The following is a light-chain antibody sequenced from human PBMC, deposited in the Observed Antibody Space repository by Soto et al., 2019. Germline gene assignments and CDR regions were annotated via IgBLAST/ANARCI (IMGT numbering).Light chain of an antibody. CDR3: QQSYRSPYT. CDR1: QSINIY. V-gene: IGKV1-39*01. Sequence: PMTQSPSSLSASVGDSVTVTCRASQSINIYLNWYQQKPGKAPTLLSYGASSLQSGVPSRFNGGGSRTAFPLTTSSLQPEDFATYYCQQSYRSPYTFGQGTKLEIK. J-gene: IGKJ2*01. CDR2: GAS.